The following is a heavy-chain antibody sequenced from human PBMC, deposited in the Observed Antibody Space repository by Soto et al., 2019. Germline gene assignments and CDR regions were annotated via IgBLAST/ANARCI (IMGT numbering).Heavy chain of an antibody. V-gene: IGHV1-8*01. Sequence: ASVKVSCKASGYTFTSYDINWVRQATGQGLEWMGWMNPNSGNTGYAQKFQGRVTMTRNTSISTAYMELSSLRSEDTAVYYCARVRVVVPAALLDAFDIWGQGTMVTVSS. J-gene: IGHJ3*02. CDR1: GYTFTSYD. D-gene: IGHD2-2*01. CDR3: ARVRVVVPAALLDAFDI. CDR2: MNPNSGNT.